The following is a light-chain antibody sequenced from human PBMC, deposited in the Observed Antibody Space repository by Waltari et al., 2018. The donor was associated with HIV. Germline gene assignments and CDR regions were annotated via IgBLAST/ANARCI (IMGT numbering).Light chain of an antibody. CDR3: AAWDDTLSGQGV. J-gene: IGLJ3*02. Sequence: QSALTQPPSASGTPGQRVTIPCSGSSSNIGSNYVYWYQQVPGTAPKLLIFRNNQRPSGVPDRFSGSKSATSASLAISGLRSEDEADYYCAAWDDTLSGQGVFGGGTKLTVL. CDR2: RNN. CDR1: SSNIGSNY. V-gene: IGLV1-47*01.